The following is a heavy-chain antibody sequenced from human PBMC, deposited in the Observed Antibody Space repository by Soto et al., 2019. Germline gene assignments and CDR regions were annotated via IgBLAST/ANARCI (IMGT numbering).Heavy chain of an antibody. CDR2: IYSGGNT. D-gene: IGHD2-21*01. CDR1: GFTVSSKY. V-gene: IGHV3-66*01. Sequence: PGGSLRLSCAASGFTVSSKYMNWVRQAPGKGLEWVSVIYSGGNTYYADSVKGRFTISRDNSKNTLYLQMNSLRAKDTAVYYCVCSHSVLWAFDIWGLGTLVTVSS. CDR3: VCSHSVLWAFDI. J-gene: IGHJ3*02.